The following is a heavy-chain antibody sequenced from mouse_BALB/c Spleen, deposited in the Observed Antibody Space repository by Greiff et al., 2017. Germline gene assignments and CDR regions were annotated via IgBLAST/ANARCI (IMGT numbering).Heavy chain of an antibody. V-gene: IGHV1S81*02. D-gene: IGHD1-1*01. J-gene: IGHJ2*01. Sequence: QVQLQQPGAELVKPGASVKLSCTASGYTFTSYWMHWVKQRPGQGLEWIGEINPSNGRTNYNEKFKSKATLTVDKSSSTAYMQLSSLNSEVSAVYYCASSYYGSSIDYWGQGTTLTVSS. CDR2: INPSNGRT. CDR1: GYTFTSYW. CDR3: ASSYYGSSIDY.